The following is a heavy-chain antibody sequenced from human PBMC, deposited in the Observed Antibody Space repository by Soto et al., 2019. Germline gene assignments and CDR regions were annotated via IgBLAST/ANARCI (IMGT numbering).Heavy chain of an antibody. CDR2: IYHSGST. Sequence: SETLSLTCGVSGYSIISGYYWGLIRQPPGKGLEWIGSIYHSGSTYYNPSLKSRVTISVDTSKNQFSLKLSSVTAADTAVYYCARVGYDFWSGYYTSYFDYWGQGTLVTVSS. CDR1: GYSIISGYY. J-gene: IGHJ4*02. D-gene: IGHD3-3*01. V-gene: IGHV4-38-2*01. CDR3: ARVGYDFWSGYYTSYFDY.